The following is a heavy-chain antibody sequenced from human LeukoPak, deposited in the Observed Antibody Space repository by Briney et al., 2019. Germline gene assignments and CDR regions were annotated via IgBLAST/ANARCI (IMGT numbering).Heavy chain of an antibody. J-gene: IGHJ4*02. CDR1: GYTFTNYG. Sequence: ASVTASCKASGYTFTNYGIFWVRQAPGQGLERMGWISAYSGNTNYAQKLQGRVTMTTETSTSTAYMELESLRSDNTAVYYCAISQGSYYDTSGYLGGDYWGQGTLVTVSS. CDR2: ISAYSGNT. D-gene: IGHD3-22*01. CDR3: AISQGSYYDTSGYLGGDY. V-gene: IGHV1-18*01.